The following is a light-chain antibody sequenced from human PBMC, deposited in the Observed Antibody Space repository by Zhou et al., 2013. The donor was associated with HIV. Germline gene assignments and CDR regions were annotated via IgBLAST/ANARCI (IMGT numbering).Light chain of an antibody. Sequence: DVQMTQSPPTRSASIGDRVTITCRSSQAISTYVNWYQHKPETAPKLLIYAASRLASGVASRFRGSGSGTDFTLTISSLQPEDFATYYCQHLNSYLLTFGGGTKVEIK. CDR1: QAISTY. J-gene: IGKJ4*01. CDR2: AAS. V-gene: IGKV1-17*01. CDR3: QHLNSYLLT.